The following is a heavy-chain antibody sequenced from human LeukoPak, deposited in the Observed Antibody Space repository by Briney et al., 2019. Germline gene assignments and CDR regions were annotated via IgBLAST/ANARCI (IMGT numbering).Heavy chain of an antibody. V-gene: IGHV3-43D*04. J-gene: IGHJ4*02. Sequence: AGSLRLYCAASAFTFDDYGMHWVRQAPGEGREWVSLISWVGVSTYYAESVKDRFTISRDNSKNSLYLQMYSRRAEDTALYYCAKDQGYDSSGDVPDWGQGTLVTVSS. CDR3: AKDQGYDSSGDVPD. CDR1: AFTFDDYG. D-gene: IGHD3-22*01. CDR2: ISWVGVST.